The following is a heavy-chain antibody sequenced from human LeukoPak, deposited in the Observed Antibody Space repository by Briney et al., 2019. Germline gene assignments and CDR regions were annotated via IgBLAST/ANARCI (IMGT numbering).Heavy chain of an antibody. CDR3: AKDGIRDYGSGGFVFGY. D-gene: IGHD3-10*01. CDR1: GFTFSSYG. CDR2: MRYDGSNK. V-gene: IGHV3-30*02. Sequence: GGSLRLSCAASGFTFSSYGMHWVRQAPGKGLEWVAFMRYDGSNKYYADSVKGRFTISRDNSKNTLYLQMNSLRAEDTALYYRAKDGIRDYGSGGFVFGYWGQGTLVTVSS. J-gene: IGHJ4*02.